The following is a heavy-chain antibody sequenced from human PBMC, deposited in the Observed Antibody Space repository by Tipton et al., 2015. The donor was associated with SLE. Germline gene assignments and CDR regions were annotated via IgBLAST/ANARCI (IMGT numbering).Heavy chain of an antibody. CDR2: ISRTGGSE. Sequence: SLRLSCAASGFTFSNYAMSWVRQAPGKGLEWISAISRTGGSEFYADAVKGRFTVSRDNSKNTLSLQMTSLRAEDTAIYYCAKGTTSTYYFDYWGLGTLVTVSS. D-gene: IGHD1-14*01. J-gene: IGHJ4*02. CDR3: AKGTTSTYYFDY. V-gene: IGHV3-23*01. CDR1: GFTFSNYA.